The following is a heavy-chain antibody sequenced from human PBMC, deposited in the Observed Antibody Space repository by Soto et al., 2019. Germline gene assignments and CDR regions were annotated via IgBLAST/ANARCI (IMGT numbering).Heavy chain of an antibody. J-gene: IGHJ6*02. Sequence: PGESLKISCKGSGYSFTSYWIGWVRQMPGKGLEWMGIIYPGDSDTRYSPSFQGQVTISADKSISTAYLQWSSLKASDTAMYYCARQNSKYYYGMDVWGQGTTVTVSS. CDR3: ARQNSKYYYGMDV. V-gene: IGHV5-51*01. CDR1: GYSFTSYW. D-gene: IGHD4-4*01. CDR2: IYPGDSDT.